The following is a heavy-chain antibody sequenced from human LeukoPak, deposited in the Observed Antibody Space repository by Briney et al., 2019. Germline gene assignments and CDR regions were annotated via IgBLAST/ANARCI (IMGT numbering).Heavy chain of an antibody. J-gene: IGHJ4*02. CDR1: GFTFDDYT. CDR3: AKDRYSYGRYYFDY. V-gene: IGHV3-9*01. CDR2: ISWNSGSI. Sequence: GGSLRLSCAASGFTFDDYTMHWVRQAPGKGLEWVSGISWNSGSIGYADSVKGRFTISRDNAKNSLCLQMNSLRAEDTALYYCAKDRYSYGRYYFDYWGQGTLVTVSS. D-gene: IGHD5-18*01.